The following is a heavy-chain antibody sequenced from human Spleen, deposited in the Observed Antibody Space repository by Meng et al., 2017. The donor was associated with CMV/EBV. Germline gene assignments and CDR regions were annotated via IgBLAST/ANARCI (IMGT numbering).Heavy chain of an antibody. CDR1: AYTFTSLR. V-gene: IGHV1-18*01. CDR2: ISGYNAHT. D-gene: IGHD1/OR15-1a*01. Sequence: AAYTFTSLRRSCVRQGTGQVRVWLGWISGYNAHTKYSLKGPGRVTMTTDTSTRTAYMERRGLTSDDTSVYVCARSREHLRPESLFDYWGQGTLVTVSS. J-gene: IGHJ4*02. CDR3: ARSREHLRPESLFDY.